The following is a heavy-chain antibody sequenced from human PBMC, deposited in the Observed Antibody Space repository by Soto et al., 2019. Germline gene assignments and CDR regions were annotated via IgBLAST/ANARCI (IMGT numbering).Heavy chain of an antibody. CDR2: INPNSGGT. J-gene: IGHJ4*02. V-gene: IGHV1-2*04. D-gene: IGHD6-19*01. CDR3: ARGAYSSGWYVEVYFDY. Sequence: ASVKVSCKASGNTFTGYYMHWVRQAPGQGLEWMGWINPNSGGTNYAQKFQGWVTMTRDTSISTAYMELSRLRSDDTAVYYCARGAYSSGWYVEVYFDYWGQGTLVTVSS. CDR1: GNTFTGYY.